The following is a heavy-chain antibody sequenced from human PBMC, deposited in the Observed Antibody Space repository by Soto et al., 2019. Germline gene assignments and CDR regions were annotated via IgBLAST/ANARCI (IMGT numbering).Heavy chain of an antibody. CDR3: ARENYYDSSGYYYGGYFDY. CDR2: IWYDGSNK. Sequence: GGSLRLSCAASGFTFSSYGMHWVRQAPGKGLEWVAVIWYDGSNKYYADSVKGRFTISRDNSKNTLYLQMNSLRAEDTAVYYCARENYYDSSGYYYGGYFDYWGQGTLVTVSS. V-gene: IGHV3-33*01. D-gene: IGHD3-22*01. J-gene: IGHJ4*02. CDR1: GFTFSSYG.